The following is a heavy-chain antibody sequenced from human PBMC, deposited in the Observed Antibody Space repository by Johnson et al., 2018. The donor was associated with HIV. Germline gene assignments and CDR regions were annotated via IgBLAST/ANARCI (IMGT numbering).Heavy chain of an antibody. J-gene: IGHJ3*02. CDR2: INWNGVRT. V-gene: IGHV3-20*04. D-gene: IGHD5-12*01. CDR1: GFNFDDYG. CDR3: ARERPGSGYDWGDAFDI. Sequence: VRLVESGGGVVRPGGSLRLSCAASGFNFDDYGMSWVRQDPGKGLEWVSGINWNGVRTGYADSVKGRFTISRDNAKNSLYLQMNSLRAEDTALYYCARERPGSGYDWGDAFDIWPRDNGHRLF.